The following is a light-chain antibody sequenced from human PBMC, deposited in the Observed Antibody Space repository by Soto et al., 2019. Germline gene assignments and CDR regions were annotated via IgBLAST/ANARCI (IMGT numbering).Light chain of an antibody. CDR1: SSDVGGYNC. Sequence: QSALTQPASVSGSPGQSITLLCTGTSSDVGGYNCVSWYQQHPGKAPKLMIHDVTNRASGVSNRFSGSKSGNTASLTISGLQAEDEADYYCSSYTSSSSYVFGTGTKLTVL. V-gene: IGLV2-14*01. J-gene: IGLJ1*01. CDR3: SSYTSSSSYV. CDR2: DVT.